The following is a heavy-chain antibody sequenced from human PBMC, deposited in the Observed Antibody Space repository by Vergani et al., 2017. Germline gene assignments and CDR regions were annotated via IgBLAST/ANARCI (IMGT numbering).Heavy chain of an antibody. Sequence: QVQLVQSGAEVKKPGASVKVSCKASGYTFTSYDINWVRQATGQGLEWMGWVSPNSGKTGYAQKFQGRVTFTRNTSISTAYMEVSSLRSEDTAVYYCARGRVQSWRLSYYYYMGVWGKGTTVTVSS. V-gene: IGHV1-8*01. CDR1: GYTFTSYD. CDR2: VSPNSGKT. D-gene: IGHD1-1*01. J-gene: IGHJ6*03. CDR3: ARGRVQSWRLSYYYYMGV.